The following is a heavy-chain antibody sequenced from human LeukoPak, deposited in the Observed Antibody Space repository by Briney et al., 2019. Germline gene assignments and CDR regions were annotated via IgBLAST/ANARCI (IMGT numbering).Heavy chain of an antibody. V-gene: IGHV3-23*01. CDR2: ISVSGAGT. J-gene: IGHJ4*02. CDR3: AKRVPYYFDY. Sequence: QAGGSLRLSCAASEFTFSCYAMSWVRQAPGKGLEWVSSISVSGAGTYYADSVKGRFTISRDNSKNTLYLEMNSLRAEDTAVYYCAKRVPYYFDYWGQGTLVTVSS. CDR1: EFTFSCYA. D-gene: IGHD4/OR15-4a*01.